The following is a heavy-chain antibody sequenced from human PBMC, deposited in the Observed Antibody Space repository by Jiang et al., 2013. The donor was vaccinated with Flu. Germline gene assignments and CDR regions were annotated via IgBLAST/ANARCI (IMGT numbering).Heavy chain of an antibody. CDR2: IYYSGST. Sequence: GLVKPSETLSLTCTVSGGSISSSSYYWGWIRQPPGKGLEWIGSIYYSGSTYYNPSLKSRVTISVDTSKNQFSLKLSSVTAADTAVYYCAKMNSSGWYRDFDYWGQGTLVTVSS. V-gene: IGHV4-39*07. J-gene: IGHJ4*02. CDR1: GGSISSSSYY. CDR3: AKMNSSGWYRDFDY. D-gene: IGHD6-19*01.